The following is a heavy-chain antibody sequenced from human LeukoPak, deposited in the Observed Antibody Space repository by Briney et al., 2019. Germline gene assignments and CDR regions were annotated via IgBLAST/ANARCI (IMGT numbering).Heavy chain of an antibody. Sequence: GGSLRLSCAASGFTFSNYWMSWVRQAPGKGLEWVANIKQDGSEKYYVDSVKGRFTISRDNAKNSLYLQMNSLRAEDTAVYYCARAYDYDSSGYYYMNYWGQGTLVTVSS. D-gene: IGHD3-22*01. V-gene: IGHV3-7*01. CDR2: IKQDGSEK. CDR3: ARAYDYDSSGYYYMNY. CDR1: GFTFSNYW. J-gene: IGHJ4*02.